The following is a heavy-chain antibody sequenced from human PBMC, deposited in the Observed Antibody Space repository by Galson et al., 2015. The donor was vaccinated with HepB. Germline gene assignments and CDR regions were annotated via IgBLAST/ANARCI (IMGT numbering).Heavy chain of an antibody. J-gene: IGHJ4*02. V-gene: IGHV3-33*08. CDR1: GFTFSSYG. CDR2: IWYDGSNK. D-gene: IGHD2-2*01. Sequence: SLRLSCAASGFTFSSYGMHWVRKAPGKGLEWVAVIWYDGSNKYYADSVKGRFTISRDNSKNTLYLQMNSLRAEDTAVYYCARDCSSTSCYLSLDYWGQGTLVTVSS. CDR3: ARDCSSTSCYLSLDY.